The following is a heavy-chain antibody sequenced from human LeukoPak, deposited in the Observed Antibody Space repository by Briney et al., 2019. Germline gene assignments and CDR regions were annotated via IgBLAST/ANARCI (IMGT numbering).Heavy chain of an antibody. CDR3: ARDPRYSYFDY. J-gene: IGHJ4*02. V-gene: IGHV3-11*05. CDR1: GFXFSDYY. CDR2: ISSSDSDK. D-gene: IGHD2-15*01. Sequence: GGSLRLSCAASGFXFSDYYMSWIRQAPGKGLEWVSYISSSDSDKKYADSVKGRFTIYRDNAKKSLYLQMNSLRADDTAVYSCARDPRYSYFDYWGQGTPVTVSS.